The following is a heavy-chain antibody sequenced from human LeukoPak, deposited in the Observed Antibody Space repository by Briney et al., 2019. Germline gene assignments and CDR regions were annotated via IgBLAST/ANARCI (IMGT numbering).Heavy chain of an antibody. Sequence: ASVKVSCKASGYTFTSYGISWVRQAPGQGLEWMGWISAYNGNTNYAQKLQGRVTITRNTSISTAYMELSSLRSEDTAVYYCARGGMVVAPDYWGQGTLVTVSS. V-gene: IGHV1-18*01. J-gene: IGHJ4*02. CDR1: GYTFTSYG. D-gene: IGHD3-22*01. CDR2: ISAYNGNT. CDR3: ARGGMVVAPDY.